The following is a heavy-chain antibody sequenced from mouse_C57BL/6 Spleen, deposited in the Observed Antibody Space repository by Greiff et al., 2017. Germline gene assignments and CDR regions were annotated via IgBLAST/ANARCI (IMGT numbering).Heavy chain of an antibody. D-gene: IGHD1-1*01. V-gene: IGHV1-69*01. Sequence: QVQLQQPGAELVMPGASVKLSCKASGYTFTSYWMHWVKQRPGQGLEWIGEIDPSDSYTNYNQKFKGKSTLTVDKSSSTAYKQLSSLTSEDSAVYYCARAGSIYFDYWGQGTTLTVSS. CDR1: GYTFTSYW. CDR2: IDPSDSYT. CDR3: ARAGSIYFDY. J-gene: IGHJ2*01.